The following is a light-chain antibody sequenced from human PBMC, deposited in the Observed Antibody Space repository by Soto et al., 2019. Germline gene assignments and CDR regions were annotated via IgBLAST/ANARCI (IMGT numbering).Light chain of an antibody. V-gene: IGKV3-15*01. Sequence: EIVMTQSPATLSVSPGERATLSCRASQSVSSNLAWYQQKPGQAPRLLIYGASTRATGVPARFSGSGSGTEFTLTISRLQSEDFAVYYCQQYNKWPRTFGQGTKVEIK. CDR3: QQYNKWPRT. CDR2: GAS. J-gene: IGKJ1*01. CDR1: QSVSSN.